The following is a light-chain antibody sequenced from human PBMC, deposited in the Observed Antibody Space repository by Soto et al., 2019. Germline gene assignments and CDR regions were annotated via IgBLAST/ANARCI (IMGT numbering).Light chain of an antibody. Sequence: DIQMTQSPSSLSASVGDRVTITCRASQGFRIPLAWYQQKPGKVPKLLISAAFTLQSGVPSRFSGSGSGTDFTLTISSLQPEDVATYYCQNYNSAPYTFGPGTKVDIK. J-gene: IGKJ3*01. CDR3: QNYNSAPYT. CDR2: AAF. CDR1: QGFRIP. V-gene: IGKV1-27*01.